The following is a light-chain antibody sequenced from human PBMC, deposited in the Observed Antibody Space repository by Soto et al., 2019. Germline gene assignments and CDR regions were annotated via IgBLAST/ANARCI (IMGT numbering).Light chain of an antibody. J-gene: IGLJ2*01. CDR2: EGS. CDR1: SSDVGSYNL. Sequence: QSALTQSASVSGSPGQSITISCTGTSSDVGSYNLVSWYQHHPGKAPKLMIYEGSKRPSGVSNRFSGSKSGNTASLTISGLQAEDEADYYCCSYAGISTVVFGGGTQLTVL. CDR3: CSYAGISTVV. V-gene: IGLV2-23*01.